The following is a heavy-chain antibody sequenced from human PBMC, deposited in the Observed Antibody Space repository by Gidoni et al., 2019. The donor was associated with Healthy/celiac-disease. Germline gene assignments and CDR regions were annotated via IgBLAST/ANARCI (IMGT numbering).Heavy chain of an antibody. V-gene: IGHV3-9*01. CDR1: GFTFDDYA. D-gene: IGHD3-9*01. CDR3: AKDSRWDILTGVNYGMDV. J-gene: IGHJ6*02. CDR2: ISWNSGSI. Sequence: EVQLVESGGGLVQPGRSLILSCAPSGFTFDDYARHWVRQAPGKGLEWVSGISWNSGSIGYADSVKGRFNISRDNAKNSLYLQMNSLRAEDTALYYCAKDSRWDILTGVNYGMDVWGQGTTVTVSS.